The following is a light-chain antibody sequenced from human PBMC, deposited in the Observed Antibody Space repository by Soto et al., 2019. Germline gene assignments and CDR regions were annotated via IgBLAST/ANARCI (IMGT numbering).Light chain of an antibody. CDR2: GNS. J-gene: IGLJ3*02. CDR1: SSNIGAGYD. CDR3: QSYDNSLSASVV. V-gene: IGLV1-40*01. Sequence: QSVLTQPPSVSAAPGQRVTISCTGSSSNIGAGYDVHWYQQFPGTAPKLLIYGNSNRPSGVPDRFSGSKSGTSASLAISGLQADDEAEYYCQSYDNSLSASVVFGGGTQLTVL.